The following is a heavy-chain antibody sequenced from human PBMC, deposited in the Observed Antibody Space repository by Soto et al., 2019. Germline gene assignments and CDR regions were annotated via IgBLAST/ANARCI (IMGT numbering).Heavy chain of an antibody. CDR1: DGFISSSNY. CDR2: VYHNGGL. CDR3: VRHGGRLFDY. Sequence: QVQLQESGPGLVKPSGTLSLTCAVSDGFISSSNYWSWVRQPPGKGLEWIGQVYHNGGLSYNPSLSSRFTMSIDKSKNQFSLNLSAVTAADTAVYFCVRHGGRLFDYWGPGHLVTVSS. D-gene: IGHD2-15*01. V-gene: IGHV4-4*02. J-gene: IGHJ4*02.